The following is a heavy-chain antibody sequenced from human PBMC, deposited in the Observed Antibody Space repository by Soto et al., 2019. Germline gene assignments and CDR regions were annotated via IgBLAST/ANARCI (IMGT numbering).Heavy chain of an antibody. D-gene: IGHD1-7*01. Sequence: ASVKVSCKVSGYTFTSYGISWVRQAPGQGLEWMGWISAYNGNTNYAQKLQGRVTMTTDTSTSTAYMELRSLRSDDTAVYYCARGLGTIYYYYGMDVWGQGTTVTVSS. CDR3: ARGLGTIYYYYGMDV. J-gene: IGHJ6*02. V-gene: IGHV1-18*01. CDR2: ISAYNGNT. CDR1: GYTFTSYG.